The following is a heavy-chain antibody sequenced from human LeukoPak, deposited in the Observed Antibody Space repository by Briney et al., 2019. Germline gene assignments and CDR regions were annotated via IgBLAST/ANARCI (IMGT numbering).Heavy chain of an antibody. D-gene: IGHD3-22*01. CDR3: ARPGIASSGSQRGDAFDI. V-gene: IGHV4-38-2*02. Sequence: PSETLSLTCTVSSASISTYYWGWIRQPPGKGLQWIGSIHHSGSTYYNPSLKSRVTISVDTSKNQFSLKLSSVTAADTAVYYCARPGIASSGSQRGDAFDIWGQGTMVTVSS. CDR2: IHHSGST. CDR1: SASISTYY. J-gene: IGHJ3*02.